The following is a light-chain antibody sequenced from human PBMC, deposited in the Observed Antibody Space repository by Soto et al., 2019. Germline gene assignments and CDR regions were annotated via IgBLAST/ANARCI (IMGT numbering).Light chain of an antibody. CDR3: QEYTTYPYT. CDR1: QTFNNY. V-gene: IGKV1-5*01. J-gene: IGKJ2*01. Sequence: DIQLTQSPSTLSASVGDRVTITCRASQTFNNYLAWYQHTPWTAPKLLIYDASTLYSGVPSRFSGSASGTEFTLTITILQPDDLAMYYCQEYTTYPYTLGQGTKLEI. CDR2: DAS.